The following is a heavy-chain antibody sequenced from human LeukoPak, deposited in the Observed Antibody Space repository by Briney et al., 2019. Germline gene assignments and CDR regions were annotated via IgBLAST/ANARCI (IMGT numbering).Heavy chain of an antibody. J-gene: IGHJ4*02. CDR1: GFTFSSYW. CDR2: IKQDGSEK. CDR3: ARDFGFMITFGGALLDY. D-gene: IGHD3-16*01. V-gene: IGHV3-7*01. Sequence: QPGGSLRLSCAASGFTFSSYWMSWVRQAPGKGLEWVANIKQDGSEKYYVDSVKGRFTISRDNAKNSLYLQMNSLRAEDTAVYYCARDFGFMITFGGALLDYWGQGTLATVSS.